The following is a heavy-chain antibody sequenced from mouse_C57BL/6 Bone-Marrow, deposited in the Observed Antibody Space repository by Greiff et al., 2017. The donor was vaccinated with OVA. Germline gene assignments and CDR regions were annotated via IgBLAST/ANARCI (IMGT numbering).Heavy chain of an antibody. J-gene: IGHJ3*01. CDR2: IRNKANNHAT. CDR3: TSQGYDYSWFAY. Sequence: EVKLVESGGGLVQPGGSMKLSCAASGFTFSDAWMDWVRQSPEKGLEWVAEIRNKANNHATYYAESVKGRFTISRDDSKSSVYLQRNSLRAEDAGNYYCTSQGYDYSWFAYWGQGTLVTVSA. D-gene: IGHD2-4*01. CDR1: GFTFSDAW. V-gene: IGHV6-6*01.